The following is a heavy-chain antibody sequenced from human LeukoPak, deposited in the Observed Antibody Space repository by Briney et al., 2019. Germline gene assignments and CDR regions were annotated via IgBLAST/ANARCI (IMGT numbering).Heavy chain of an antibody. D-gene: IGHD3-10*01. CDR1: RFTFSSYS. CDR3: AKLWGHKRITMVRGPINYYYYMDV. V-gene: IGHV3-23*01. J-gene: IGHJ6*03. Sequence: GGSLRLSCAASRFTFSSYSMNWVRQAPGKGLEWVSAISGSGGSTYYADSVKGRFTISRDNSKNTLYLQMNSLRAEDTAVYYCAKLWGHKRITMVRGPINYYYYMDVWGKGTTVTISS. CDR2: ISGSGGST.